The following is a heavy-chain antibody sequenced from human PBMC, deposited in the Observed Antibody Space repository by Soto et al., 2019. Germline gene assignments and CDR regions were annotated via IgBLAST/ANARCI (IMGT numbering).Heavy chain of an antibody. Sequence: GSLRLSCAASGLTFSSYAMSWVRQASGKGLEWVSGISGSSGSTFYADSVKGRCTVSRDNSKNTLYLQMNRLRAEDTALYYCAKAPRSTGQAGIDPWGRG. V-gene: IGHV3-23*01. J-gene: IGHJ5*02. D-gene: IGHD3-10*01. CDR3: AKAPRSTGQAGIDP. CDR1: GLTFSSYA. CDR2: ISGSSGST.